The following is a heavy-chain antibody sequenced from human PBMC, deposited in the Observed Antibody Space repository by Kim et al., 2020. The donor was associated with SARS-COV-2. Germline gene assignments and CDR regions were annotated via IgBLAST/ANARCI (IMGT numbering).Heavy chain of an antibody. J-gene: IGHJ4*02. CDR1: GFTFSDYY. D-gene: IGHD5-12*01. Sequence: GGSLRLSCAASGFTFSDYYMSWIRQAPGKGLEWVSYISSSSSYTNYADSVKGRFTISRDNAKNSLYLQMNTLRAEDTAVYYCARVREMATMEYYFDYWGPGTLVTVSS. V-gene: IGHV3-11*06. CDR3: ARVREMATMEYYFDY. CDR2: ISSSSSYT.